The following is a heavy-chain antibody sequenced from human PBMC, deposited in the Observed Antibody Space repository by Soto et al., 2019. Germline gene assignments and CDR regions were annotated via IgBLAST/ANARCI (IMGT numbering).Heavy chain of an antibody. CDR1: GFSFSNVW. Sequence: EVQLVESGGGLVKPGGSLRLSCAASGFSFSNVWMNWVRQAPGKGLEWVGRIKSKTDGGTTEYTAPGEGRFTISRDDSKITLYLEMNSLNTDDTAVYFCAKHPRGNLFDAWGQGTLVTVNS. CDR2: IKSKTDGGTT. J-gene: IGHJ5*02. V-gene: IGHV3-15*07. CDR3: AKHPRGNLFDA.